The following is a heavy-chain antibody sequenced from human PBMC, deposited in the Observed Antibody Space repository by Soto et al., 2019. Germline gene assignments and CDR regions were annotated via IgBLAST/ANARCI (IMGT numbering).Heavy chain of an antibody. V-gene: IGHV3-9*01. D-gene: IGHD3-16*02. Sequence: EVQLVESGGGLVQPGRSLRLSCAASGFTFDDYAMHWVRQAPGKGLEWVSTISWDSGSIGYADSVKGRFTISRDNAKNSLSLQMNRLRAEDTALYYCAKDIGLRLEELSLGYFDYWGQGTLVIVSS. CDR2: ISWDSGSI. J-gene: IGHJ4*02. CDR1: GFTFDDYA. CDR3: AKDIGLRLEELSLGYFDY.